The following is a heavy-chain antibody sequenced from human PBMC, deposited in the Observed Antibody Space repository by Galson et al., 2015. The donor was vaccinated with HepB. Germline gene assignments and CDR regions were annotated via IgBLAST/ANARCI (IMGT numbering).Heavy chain of an antibody. CDR1: GFTFSNYG. Sequence: SLRLSCAASGFTFSNYGVNWVRQAPGKRLEWVSYISSSLTTIYYADSVEGRFTISRDNARNSLYLQMNTLRAEDTAVYYCAKDSTDGGYFQHWGQGTLVTVSS. V-gene: IGHV3-48*01. CDR3: AKDSTDGGYFQH. J-gene: IGHJ1*01. CDR2: ISSSLTTI. D-gene: IGHD5-24*01.